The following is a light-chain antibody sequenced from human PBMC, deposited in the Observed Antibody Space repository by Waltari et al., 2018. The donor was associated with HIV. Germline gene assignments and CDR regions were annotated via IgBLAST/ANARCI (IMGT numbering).Light chain of an antibody. V-gene: IGLV3-25*03. J-gene: IGLJ3*02. CDR1: ALPKHY. Sequence: SYELTQPASVSVSPGQTASIHCSGDALPKHYVYWYQQKPGQVPVLVIYKDNERPSGIPERFAGSSSGTTATLTISGVQAEDESDYYCQSADSSGTYRVFGGGTKVTVL. CDR3: QSADSSGTYRV. CDR2: KDN.